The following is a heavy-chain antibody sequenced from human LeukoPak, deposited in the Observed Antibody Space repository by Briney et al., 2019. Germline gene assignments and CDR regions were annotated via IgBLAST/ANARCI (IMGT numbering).Heavy chain of an antibody. J-gene: IGHJ4*02. CDR3: AGTREYSYDLRLYFDY. V-gene: IGHV4-61*08. Sequence: SQTLSLTCTVSGGSISSGGYYWSWIRQPPGKGLEWIGYISYSGSTNYNPSLKSRVTISLDTSKNQFSLELSSVTAADTAVYYCAGTREYSYDLRLYFDYWGQGTLVTVSS. D-gene: IGHD5-18*01. CDR1: GGSISSGGYY. CDR2: ISYSGST.